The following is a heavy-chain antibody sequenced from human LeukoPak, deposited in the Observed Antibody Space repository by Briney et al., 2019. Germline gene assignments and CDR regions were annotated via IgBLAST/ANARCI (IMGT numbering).Heavy chain of an antibody. J-gene: IGHJ3*02. CDR3: VRQVVVRGLKRMIALDI. CDR1: GYRFSTYG. Sequence: GASVKVSCKTSGYRFSTYGITWVRQAPGQGLEWMGWISPYNGYTDFPQKFQGRVTMNADTSTSIVYMELRNLRSDDTAVYYCVRQVVVRGLKRMIALDIWGQGTLVTVSS. D-gene: IGHD3-10*01. V-gene: IGHV1-18*01. CDR2: ISPYNGYT.